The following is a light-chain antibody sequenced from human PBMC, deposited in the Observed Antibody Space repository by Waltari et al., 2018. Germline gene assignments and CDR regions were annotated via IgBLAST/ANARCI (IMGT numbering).Light chain of an antibody. CDR2: GTS. J-gene: IGLJ3*02. CDR1: GSNIGAGYD. V-gene: IGLV1-40*01. CDR3: QSYDTSLSVV. Sequence: QSVLTQPPSVSGAPGQRVTISCTGSGSNIGAGYDVHWYQQHPRAAPKRLIYGTSSRPLGVPDRFFGSTSGTSASLAITGLQAEDEAVYYCQSYDTSLSVVFGGGTKLTVL.